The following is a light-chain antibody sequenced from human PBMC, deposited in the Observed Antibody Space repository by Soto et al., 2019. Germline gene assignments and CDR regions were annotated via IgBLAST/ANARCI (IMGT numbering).Light chain of an antibody. CDR2: GAS. Sequence: EIVMTQSPATLSVSPGEGATLSCRASQGIGSTLAWYQQKPGQAPRLLMFGASSRATGIPDRFSGSGSGTDFTLTISRLEPEDFAVYYCQHYSTSRGAFGQGTKVDIK. CDR1: QGIGST. CDR3: QHYSTSRGA. V-gene: IGKV3-20*01. J-gene: IGKJ1*01.